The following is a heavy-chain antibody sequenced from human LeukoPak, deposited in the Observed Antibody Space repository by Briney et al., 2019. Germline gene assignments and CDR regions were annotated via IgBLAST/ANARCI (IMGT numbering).Heavy chain of an antibody. CDR1: GFTFSSYA. CDR3: ARAPWEVYSSSPTGYYFDY. D-gene: IGHD6-13*01. CDR2: ISSNGGST. V-gene: IGHV3-64*01. J-gene: IGHJ4*02. Sequence: GGSLRLSCAASGFTFSSYAMHWVRQAPGKGLEYVSAISSNGGSTYYANSVKGRFTISRDNSKNTLYLQMGSLRAEDMAVYYCARAPWEVYSSSPTGYYFDYWGQGTLVTVSS.